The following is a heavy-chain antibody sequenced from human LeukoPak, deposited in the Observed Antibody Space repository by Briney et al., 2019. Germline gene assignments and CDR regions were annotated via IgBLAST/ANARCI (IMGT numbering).Heavy chain of an antibody. CDR2: IYYSGST. J-gene: IGHJ4*02. Sequence: SETLSLTCTVSGGSISSSSYYWGWIRQPPGKGLEWIGSIYYSGSTYYNPSLKSRVTISVDTSKNQFSLKLSSVTAADTAVYYCARHPAYMGDFDYWGQGTLVTVSS. CDR1: GGSISSSSYY. V-gene: IGHV4-39*01. CDR3: ARHPAYMGDFDY. D-gene: IGHD2-2*02.